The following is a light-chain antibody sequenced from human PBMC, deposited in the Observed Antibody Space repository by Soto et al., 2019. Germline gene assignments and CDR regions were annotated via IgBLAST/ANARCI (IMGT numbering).Light chain of an antibody. V-gene: IGLV2-14*01. CDR3: NSYTSSSTLV. CDR1: SSDVGGYNY. CDR2: EVS. Sequence: QSALTQPASVSGSPGQSITISCTGTSSDVGGYNYVSWYQQHPGKAPKLMIYEVSNRPSGVSNRFSGSKSGNTASLTISGLQAEDEADYYCNSYTSSSTLVFGTGTKVTAL. J-gene: IGLJ1*01.